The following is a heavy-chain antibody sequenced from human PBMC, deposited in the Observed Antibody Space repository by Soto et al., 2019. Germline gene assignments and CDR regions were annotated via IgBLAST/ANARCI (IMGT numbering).Heavy chain of an antibody. V-gene: IGHV3-23*01. CDR3: AKSAGYYNGAFDY. J-gene: IGHJ4*02. CDR1: GFTFSRYA. CDR2: ISGSGGST. D-gene: IGHD3-9*01. Sequence: EVQLLESGGGLVQPGGSLRLSCAASGFTFSRYAMSWVRQAPGKGLEWVSVISGSGGSTYYADSVKGRFTISRDNSKNTLYLQMNSLRAEDTAVYYCAKSAGYYNGAFDYWGQGTLVTVSS.